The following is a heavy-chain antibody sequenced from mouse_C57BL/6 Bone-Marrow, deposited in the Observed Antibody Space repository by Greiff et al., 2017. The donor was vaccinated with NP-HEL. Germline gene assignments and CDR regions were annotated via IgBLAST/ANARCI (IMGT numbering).Heavy chain of an antibody. J-gene: IGHJ2*01. D-gene: IGHD3-3*01. Sequence: EVQLQQSGPELVKPGASVKISCKASGYTFTDYYMNWVKQSHGKSLEWTGDINPNNGGTSYNQKFKGKATLTVDKSSSTAYMELRSLTSEDSAVYYCARAVYYFDYWGQGTTLTVSS. CDR3: ARAVYYFDY. V-gene: IGHV1-26*01. CDR2: INPNNGGT. CDR1: GYTFTDYY.